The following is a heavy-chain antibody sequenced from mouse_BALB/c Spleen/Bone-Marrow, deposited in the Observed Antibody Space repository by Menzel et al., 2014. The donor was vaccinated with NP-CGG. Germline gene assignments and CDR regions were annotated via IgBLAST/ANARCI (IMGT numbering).Heavy chain of an antibody. D-gene: IGHD1-1*01. CDR3: TRGHCYGGRNWYFDV. J-gene: IGHJ1*01. CDR1: GYTFTDYN. V-gene: IGHV1-18*01. Sequence: VQLQQSGPELAKPGASVKIPCKASGYTFTDYNMDLVKQSHGKSLEWIGDINPNNGGTIYNQKFKGQATLPVDKPSSTAYTELRSLTSEDTAVYYCTRGHCYGGRNWYFDVWGPGTTVTISS. CDR2: INPNNGGT.